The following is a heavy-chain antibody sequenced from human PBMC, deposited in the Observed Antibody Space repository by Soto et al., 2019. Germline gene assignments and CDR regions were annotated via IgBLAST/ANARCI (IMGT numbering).Heavy chain of an antibody. CDR3: ARGGATTSYYYYYGMDV. CDR1: GFTFSSYG. CDR2: ISYDGSNK. J-gene: IGHJ6*02. Sequence: PGGSLRLSCAASGFTFSSYGMHWVRQAPGKGLEWVAVISYDGSNKYYADSVKGRFTISRDNSKNTLYLQMNSLRAEDTAVYYCARGGATTSYYYYYGMDVWGQGTTVTVSS. D-gene: IGHD1-26*01. V-gene: IGHV3-30*03.